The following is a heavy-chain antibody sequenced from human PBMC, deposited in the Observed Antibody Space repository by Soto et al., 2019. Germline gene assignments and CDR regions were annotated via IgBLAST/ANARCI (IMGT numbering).Heavy chain of an antibody. CDR1: GFTFSSYA. J-gene: IGHJ6*02. Sequence: PGGSLRLSCAASGFTFSSYAMSWVRQAPGKGLEWVSGVSGSGGSTYCVDSVKGRFTISRDNSKNTLYLQMNSLRAEDTAVYYCARDGDIVVVPAAKDYYGMDVWGQGTTVTSP. CDR3: ARDGDIVVVPAAKDYYGMDV. V-gene: IGHV3-23*01. CDR2: VSGSGGST. D-gene: IGHD2-2*01.